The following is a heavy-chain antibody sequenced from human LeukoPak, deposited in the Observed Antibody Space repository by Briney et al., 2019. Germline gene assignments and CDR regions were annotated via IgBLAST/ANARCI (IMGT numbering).Heavy chain of an antibody. D-gene: IGHD6-19*01. V-gene: IGHV4-59*11. CDR3: ARVSSGWTPSFDY. J-gene: IGHJ4*02. CDR1: GGSISSHY. CDR2: IYYSGTT. Sequence: PSETLSLTCTVSGGSISSHYWSWIRQPPGKGLEWIGYIYYSGTTNYNPSLKSRVTISVDTSKNQFSLKLSSVTAADTAVYYCARVSSGWTPSFDYWGQGTLVTVSS.